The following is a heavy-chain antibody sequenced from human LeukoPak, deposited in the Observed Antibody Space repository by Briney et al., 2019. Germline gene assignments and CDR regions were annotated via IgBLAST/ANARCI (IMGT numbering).Heavy chain of an antibody. J-gene: IGHJ3*02. CDR1: GGSFSGYY. V-gene: IGHV4-34*01. D-gene: IGHD2-15*01. CDR2: INHSGST. CDR3: ARDGYCSGGSCYGAFDI. Sequence: PSETLSLTCAVYGGSFSGYYWSWIRQPPGKGLEWIGEINHSGSTNYNPSLKSRVTISVDTSKNQFSLKLSSVTAADTAVYYCARDGYCSGGSCYGAFDIWGQGTMVTVSS.